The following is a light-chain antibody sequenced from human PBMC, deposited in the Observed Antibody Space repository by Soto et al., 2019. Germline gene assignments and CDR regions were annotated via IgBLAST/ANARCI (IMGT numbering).Light chain of an antibody. CDR1: QSVSSN. V-gene: IGKV3-15*01. J-gene: IGKJ1*01. Sequence: EVAVSQKKTTLSVSPGERFTLSCRASQSVSSNLAWDQQKPGQAPRLLIYGASTRATGIPARFSGSGSGTEFTLTISSLQSEDFAVYYCQQYNNWPGTFGQGTKV. CDR2: GAS. CDR3: QQYNNWPGT.